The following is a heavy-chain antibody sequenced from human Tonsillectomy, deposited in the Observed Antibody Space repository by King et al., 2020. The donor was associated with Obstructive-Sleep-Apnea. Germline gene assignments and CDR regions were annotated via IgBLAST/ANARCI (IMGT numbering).Heavy chain of an antibody. V-gene: IGHV3-7*03. CDR2: IDQDGSQK. D-gene: IGHD1-26*01. Sequence: VQLVESGGGVVQPGGSLRLSCAASGFTFSREWMSWVRQVPGKGLEWVAYIDQDGSQKDVVASVKGRFIISRDNVKNSLYLQMNTLRAEDTAVYYCDVGSRWGQGTRVTVSS. CDR3: DVGSR. CDR1: GFTFSREW. J-gene: IGHJ4*02.